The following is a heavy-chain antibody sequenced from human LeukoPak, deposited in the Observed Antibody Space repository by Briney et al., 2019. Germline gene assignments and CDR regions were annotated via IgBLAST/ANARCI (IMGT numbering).Heavy chain of an antibody. J-gene: IGHJ4*02. Sequence: GGSLRLSCAASGFTFSSYAMHWVRQAPGKGLEWVAVISYDGSNKYYADSVKGRFTISRDNSKNTLYLQMNSLRAEDTAVYYCATYDSSGYYSYAFDYWGRGTLVTVSS. CDR1: GFTFSSYA. CDR3: ATYDSSGYYSYAFDY. V-gene: IGHV3-30-3*01. D-gene: IGHD3-22*01. CDR2: ISYDGSNK.